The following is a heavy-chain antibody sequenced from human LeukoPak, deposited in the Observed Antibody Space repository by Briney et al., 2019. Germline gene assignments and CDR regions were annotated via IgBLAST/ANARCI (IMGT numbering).Heavy chain of an antibody. J-gene: IGHJ4*02. D-gene: IGHD3-3*01. V-gene: IGHV3-23*01. Sequence: PGGSLRLSCAASGFTFSSYAMTWVRQSPGKGLEWLSGISGSGGSSYYADSVRGRFTISRDNFKNTLYLQMNSLRADDTAVYYCAKEGDFWSGYSDYWGQGTLVTVSS. CDR2: ISGSGGSS. CDR1: GFTFSSYA. CDR3: AKEGDFWSGYSDY.